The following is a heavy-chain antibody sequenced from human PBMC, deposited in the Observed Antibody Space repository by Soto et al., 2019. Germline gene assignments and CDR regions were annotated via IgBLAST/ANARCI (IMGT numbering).Heavy chain of an antibody. D-gene: IGHD1-1*01. CDR2: IYYSGST. V-gene: IGHV4-61*01. Sequence: QVQLQESGPGLVKPSETLSLTCTVSGGSVSRGNYYWSWIRQPPGKGLEWIGYIYYSGSTNYNPSLKGRVTISXXTXKXXFSLKLSSVTAADTAVYYCARNRNDHGRHPYYFDYWGQGTLVTVSS. J-gene: IGHJ4*02. CDR3: ARNRNDHGRHPYYFDY. CDR1: GGSVSRGNYY.